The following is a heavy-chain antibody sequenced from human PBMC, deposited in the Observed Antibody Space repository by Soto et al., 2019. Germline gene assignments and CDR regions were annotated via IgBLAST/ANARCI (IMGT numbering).Heavy chain of an antibody. J-gene: IGHJ6*02. Sequence: SETLSLTCTVSGGSISSYYWSWIRQPPGKGLEWIGYIYYSGSTNYNPSLKSRVTISVDTSKNQFSLKLISVTAADTAVYYCAREGVAPYYYYGMDVWGQGTPVTVSS. CDR3: AREGVAPYYYYGMDV. D-gene: IGHD5-12*01. CDR2: IYYSGST. CDR1: GGSISSYY. V-gene: IGHV4-59*01.